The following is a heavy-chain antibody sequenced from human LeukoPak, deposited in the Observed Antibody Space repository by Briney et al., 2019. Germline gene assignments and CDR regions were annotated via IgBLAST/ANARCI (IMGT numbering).Heavy chain of an antibody. D-gene: IGHD6-19*01. CDR3: ATSANEGQQWLVGNWFDP. J-gene: IGHJ5*02. V-gene: IGHV1-69*06. CDR2: IIPIFGTA. CDR1: GGTFSSYA. Sequence: ASVKVSCKASGGTFSSYAISWVRQAPGQGLEWMGGIIPIFGTANYAQKFQGRVTITADKSTSTAYMELSSLRSEDTAVYYCATSANEGQQWLVGNWFDPWGQGTLVTVSS.